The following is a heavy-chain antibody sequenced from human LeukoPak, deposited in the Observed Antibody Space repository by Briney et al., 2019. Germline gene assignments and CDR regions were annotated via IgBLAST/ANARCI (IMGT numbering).Heavy chain of an antibody. D-gene: IGHD4-11*01. CDR1: GFTVSSNY. V-gene: IGHV3-66*01. CDR3: ARDSSNYYFDY. CDR2: IYSGGST. Sequence: GGSLRLSRAASGFTVSSNYMSWVRQAPGKGLEWVSVIYSGGSTYYADSVKGRFTISRDNPKNTLYLQMNSLRAEDTAVYYCARDSSNYYFDYWGQGTLVTVSS. J-gene: IGHJ4*02.